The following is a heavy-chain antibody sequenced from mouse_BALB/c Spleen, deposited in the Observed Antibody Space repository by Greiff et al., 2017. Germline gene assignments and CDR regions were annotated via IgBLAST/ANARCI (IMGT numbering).Heavy chain of an antibody. D-gene: IGHD2-1*01. CDR1: GFTFSNYW. Sequence: EVQLVESGGGLVQPGGSMKLSCVASGFTFSNYWMNWVRQSPEKGLEWVAEIRLKSNNYATHYAESVKGRFTISRDDSKSSVYLQMNNLRAEDTGIYYCTRRGNYYFDYWGQGTTLTVSS. V-gene: IGHV6-6*02. J-gene: IGHJ2*01. CDR2: IRLKSNNYAT. CDR3: TRRGNYYFDY.